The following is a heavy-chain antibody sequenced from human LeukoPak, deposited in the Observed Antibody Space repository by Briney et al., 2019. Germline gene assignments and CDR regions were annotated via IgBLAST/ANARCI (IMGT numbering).Heavy chain of an antibody. J-gene: IGHJ4*02. V-gene: IGHV3-43*02. D-gene: IGHD5-24*01. Sequence: GGSLRLSCAASGFTFDDYAMHWVRRAPGKGLEWVSLISGDGGSTYYADSVKGRFTISRDNSKNSLYLQMNSLRTEDTALYYCAKDIAPSEMVTILDYWGQGTLVTVSS. CDR3: AKDIAPSEMVTILDY. CDR1: GFTFDDYA. CDR2: ISGDGGST.